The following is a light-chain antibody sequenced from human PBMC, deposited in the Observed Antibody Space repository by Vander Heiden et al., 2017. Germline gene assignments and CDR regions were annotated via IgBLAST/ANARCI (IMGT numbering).Light chain of an antibody. V-gene: IGKV4-1*01. CDR2: WAS. CDR1: QSVLYSSNNKNY. Sequence: DIVMTQSPDSLAVSLGERATINCKSSQSVLYSSNNKNYLAWYQQKPGQPPKLLIYWASTRESGVPDRFSGSGSGTDFTLTISSLQAEDVAVYYCQQYYGTALTFASGSNVEIK. J-gene: IGKJ4*01. CDR3: QQYYGTALT.